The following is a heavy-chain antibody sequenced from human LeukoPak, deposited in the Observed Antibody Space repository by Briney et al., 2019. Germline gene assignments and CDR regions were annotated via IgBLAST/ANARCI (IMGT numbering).Heavy chain of an antibody. CDR3: ARSSEVATIDY. CDR1: GGSISSYY. CDR2: IYYSGSA. V-gene: IGHV4-59*08. Sequence: SETLSLTCTVSGGSISSYYWSWIRQPPGKGLEWIGYIYYSGSANYNPSLKSRVTISVDTSKNQFSLKLSSVTAADTAVYYCARSSEVATIDYWGQGTLVTVSS. D-gene: IGHD5-12*01. J-gene: IGHJ4*02.